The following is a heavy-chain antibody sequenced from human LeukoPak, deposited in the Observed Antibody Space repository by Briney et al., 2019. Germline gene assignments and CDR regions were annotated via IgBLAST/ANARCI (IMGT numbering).Heavy chain of an antibody. Sequence: PGGSLRLSCKGSGYSFTSYWTGWVRQMPGKGLEWMGIIYPGDSDTRYSPSFQGQVTISADKSISTAYLQWSSLKASDTAMYYCARVYCSGGSCYPFDYWGQGTLVTVSS. CDR2: IYPGDSDT. V-gene: IGHV5-51*01. J-gene: IGHJ4*02. D-gene: IGHD2-15*01. CDR1: GYSFTSYW. CDR3: ARVYCSGGSCYPFDY.